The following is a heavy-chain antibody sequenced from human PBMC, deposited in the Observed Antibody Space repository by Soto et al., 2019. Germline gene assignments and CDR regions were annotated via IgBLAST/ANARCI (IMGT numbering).Heavy chain of an antibody. CDR2: IYYSGST. CDR1: GGSISSYY. D-gene: IGHD2-15*01. V-gene: IGHV4-59*01. CDR3: ARGAGGIGYCSGGSCYSEVDYFDY. J-gene: IGHJ4*02. Sequence: SETLSLTCTVSGGSISSYYWSWIRQPPGKGLEWIGYIYYSGSTNYNPSLKSRVTISVDTSKNQFSLKLSSVTAADTAVYYCARGAGGIGYCSGGSCYSEVDYFDYWGQGTLVTVSS.